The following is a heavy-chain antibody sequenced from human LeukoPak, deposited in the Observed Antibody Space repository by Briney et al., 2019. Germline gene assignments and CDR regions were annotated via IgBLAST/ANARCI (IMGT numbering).Heavy chain of an antibody. D-gene: IGHD6-19*01. CDR1: GYTFTSYA. Sequence: ASVKVSCKASGYTFTSYAMHWVRQAPGQRLEWMGWINAGNGNTKYSQKFQGRVTITRDTSASTAYMELSSLRSEDTAVYYCARGRIAVAGTGGFDYWGQGTLVTVSS. CDR2: INAGNGNT. CDR3: ARGRIAVAGTGGFDY. J-gene: IGHJ4*02. V-gene: IGHV1-3*01.